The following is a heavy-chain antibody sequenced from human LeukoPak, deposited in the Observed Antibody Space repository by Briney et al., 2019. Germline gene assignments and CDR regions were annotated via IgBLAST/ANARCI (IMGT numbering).Heavy chain of an antibody. CDR2: VDLAGGGT. CDR3: AGQKDPRPIDY. V-gene: IGHV1-2*02. CDR1: GYTFIAYY. J-gene: IGHJ4*02. Sequence: ASVKVSCKASGYTFIAYYMHWVRQAPGQGLEWMWWVDLAGGGTSYAQKFQGRGTMTRDTSIATAYMELNELTSDDTAVYYCAGQKDPRPIDYWGQGTLVTVSS.